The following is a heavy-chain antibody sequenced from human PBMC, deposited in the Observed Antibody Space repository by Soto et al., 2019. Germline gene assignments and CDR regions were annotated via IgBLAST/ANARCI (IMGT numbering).Heavy chain of an antibody. Sequence: GGSLRLSCAASGFTFDDYAMHWVRQAPGKGLEWVSGISWNSGSIGYADSVKGRLTISRDNAKNSRYLQMHSLRAEDTALYYCAILSLSVTTTGDAFDIWGQGTMVTVSS. CDR2: ISWNSGSI. CDR3: AILSLSVTTTGDAFDI. CDR1: GFTFDDYA. D-gene: IGHD4-17*01. V-gene: IGHV3-9*01. J-gene: IGHJ3*02.